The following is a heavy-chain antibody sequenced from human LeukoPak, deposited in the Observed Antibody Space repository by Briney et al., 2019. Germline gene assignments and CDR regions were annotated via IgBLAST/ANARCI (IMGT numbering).Heavy chain of an antibody. CDR2: ISGSGGST. CDR1: GFTFSSYA. CDR3: AKDLFGGIAVAGTFDY. V-gene: IGHV3-23*01. D-gene: IGHD6-19*01. Sequence: GGSLRLSCAASGFTFSSYAMSWVRQAPGKGLEWVSAISGSGGSTYYADSVKGRFTISRDNSKNTLYLQMNSLRAEDTAVYYCAKDLFGGIAVAGTFDYWGQGTLVTVSS. J-gene: IGHJ4*02.